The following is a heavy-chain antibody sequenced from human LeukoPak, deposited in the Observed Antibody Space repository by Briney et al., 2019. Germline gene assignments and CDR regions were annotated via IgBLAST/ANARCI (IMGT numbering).Heavy chain of an antibody. CDR3: GRSPDGVDN. Sequence: PGGSLRLSCAASGFTFSLYWMNWVRRAPGKGLEWVANIKQDGSEKNYVDSVKGRFTISRDNAKNSLYLQMNNLRVEDTAVYYCGRSPDGVDNWGQGTLVTVSS. D-gene: IGHD3-10*01. CDR2: IKQDGSEK. CDR1: GFTFSLYW. V-gene: IGHV3-7*03. J-gene: IGHJ4*02.